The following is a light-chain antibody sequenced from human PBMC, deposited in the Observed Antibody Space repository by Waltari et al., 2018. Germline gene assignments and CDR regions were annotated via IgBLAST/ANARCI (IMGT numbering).Light chain of an antibody. Sequence: QAVVTQEPSLTVSPGGTVTLTCGSSTGAVTSGHYPYWFQPKSGQAPRTLIYKINKKHSWTPARFSGSLLGDKAALTLSGAQPEDEAEYHCLLSYSGTRWVFGGGTKLTVL. J-gene: IGLJ3*02. CDR3: LLSYSGTRWV. CDR1: TGAVTSGHY. CDR2: KIN. V-gene: IGLV7-46*01.